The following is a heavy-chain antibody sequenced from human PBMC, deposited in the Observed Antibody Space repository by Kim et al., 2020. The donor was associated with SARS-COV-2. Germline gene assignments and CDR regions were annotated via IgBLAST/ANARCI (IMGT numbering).Heavy chain of an antibody. Sequence: SETLSLTCAVSGGSISSSNWWSWVRQPPGKGLEWIGEIYHSGSTNYNPSLKSRVTISVDKSKNQFSLKLSSVTAADTAVYYCATMGGSGGGDYYYGMDVWGLGTTVTVSS. CDR2: IYHSGST. V-gene: IGHV4-4*02. D-gene: IGHD6-19*01. J-gene: IGHJ6*02. CDR3: ATMGGSGGGDYYYGMDV. CDR1: GGSISSSNW.